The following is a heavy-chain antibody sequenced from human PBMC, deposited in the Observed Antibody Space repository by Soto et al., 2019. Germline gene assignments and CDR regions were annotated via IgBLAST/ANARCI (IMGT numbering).Heavy chain of an antibody. CDR2: ISGSGGST. CDR3: AKGEKAITGTHYFDY. J-gene: IGHJ4*02. CDR1: GFTFSSYA. Sequence: GGSLRLSCAASGFTFSSYAMSWVRQAPGKGLEWVSAISGSGGSTYYADSVKGRFTISRDNSKNTLYLQMNSLRAEDTAVCYCAKGEKAITGTHYFDYWGQGTLVTVSS. D-gene: IGHD1-7*01. V-gene: IGHV3-23*01.